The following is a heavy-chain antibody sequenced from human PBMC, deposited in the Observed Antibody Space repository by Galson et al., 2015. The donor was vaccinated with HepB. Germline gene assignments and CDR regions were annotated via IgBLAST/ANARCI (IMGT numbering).Heavy chain of an antibody. CDR3: AKWGAAFDI. CDR2: IRYDGGNK. Sequence: SLRLSCAASGFTFSSYGMHWVRQAPGKGLEWVAFIRYDGGNKYYADSVKGRFTISRDNSKNTLYLQMNSLRAEDTAVYYCAKWGAAFDIWGQGTMVTVSS. CDR1: GFTFSSYG. D-gene: IGHD3-16*01. J-gene: IGHJ3*02. V-gene: IGHV3-30*02.